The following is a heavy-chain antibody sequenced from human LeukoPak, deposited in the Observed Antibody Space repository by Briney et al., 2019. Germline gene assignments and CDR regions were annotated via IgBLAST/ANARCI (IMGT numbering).Heavy chain of an antibody. V-gene: IGHV4-34*01. CDR1: GGSFSGYY. D-gene: IGHD4-17*01. CDR3: AGDDKRYGVWYFDL. CDR2: INHSGST. J-gene: IGHJ2*01. Sequence: PSETLSLTCAVYGGSFSGYYWSWIRQPPGKGLEWIGEINHSGSTNYNPSLKSRVTISVDTSKNQFSLKLSSVTAADTAVYYCAGDDKRYGVWYFDLWGRGTLVTVSS.